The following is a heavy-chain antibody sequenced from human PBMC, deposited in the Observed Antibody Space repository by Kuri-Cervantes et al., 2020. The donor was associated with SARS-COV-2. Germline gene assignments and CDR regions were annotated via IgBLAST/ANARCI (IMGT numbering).Heavy chain of an antibody. CDR2: ISYDGSNK. Sequence: GGSLRLSCAASGFTFSSYAMHWVRQAPGKGLEWVALISYDGSNKYYADSVKGRFTISRDNSKNTASLQMNSLRAEDTAVYYCAREVSHHCSSTSCYRGWGLDVWGKGTTVTVSS. CDR1: GFTFSSYA. J-gene: IGHJ6*04. V-gene: IGHV3-30*04. CDR3: AREVSHHCSSTSCYRGWGLDV. D-gene: IGHD2-2*02.